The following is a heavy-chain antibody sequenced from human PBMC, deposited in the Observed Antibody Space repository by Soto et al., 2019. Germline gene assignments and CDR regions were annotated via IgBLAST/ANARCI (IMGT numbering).Heavy chain of an antibody. CDR1: GYTFTSYG. V-gene: IGHV1-18*01. D-gene: IGHD3-10*01. J-gene: IGHJ6*02. Sequence: ASVKVSCKASGYTFTSYGISWVRQAPGQGLEWMGWISAYNGNTNYAQKLQGRVTMTTDTSTSTAYMELRSLRSDDTAVYYCARNILLSSMDSYYYYGMYVWGQGTTVTVSS. CDR2: ISAYNGNT. CDR3: ARNILLSSMDSYYYYGMYV.